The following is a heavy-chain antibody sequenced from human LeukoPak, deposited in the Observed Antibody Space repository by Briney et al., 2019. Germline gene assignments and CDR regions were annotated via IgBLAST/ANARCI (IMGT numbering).Heavy chain of an antibody. D-gene: IGHD3-22*01. V-gene: IGHV1-2*02. CDR1: GYTFTGYY. CDR3: AREGYYYDSSGYYRRNAFDI. Sequence: GASVKVSCKASGYTFTGYYMHWVRQAPGQGLEWMGWINPNSGGTNYAQKFQGRVTMTRDTSISTAYMELSRLRSDDTAVYYCAREGYYYDSSGYYRRNAFDIWGQGTMVTVSS. J-gene: IGHJ3*02. CDR2: INPNSGGT.